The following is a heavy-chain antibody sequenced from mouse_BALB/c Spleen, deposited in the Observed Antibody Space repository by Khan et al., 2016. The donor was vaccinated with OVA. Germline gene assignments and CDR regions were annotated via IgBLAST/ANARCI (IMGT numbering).Heavy chain of an antibody. V-gene: IGHV1S137*01. CDR2: ISTFYGDV. Sequence: QVQLKQSGTELVRPGVSVKISCKGSGYTFTDYTMHWVKQSHAKSLEWIGVISTFYGDVTYNQKFKGKATMTVDKSSNTAFTVHARLTSEDSAICYGKGGGGEYRFAYWGQGTLVTVSA. CDR3: KGGGGEYRFAY. CDR1: GYTFTDYT. J-gene: IGHJ3*01. D-gene: IGHD1-1*02.